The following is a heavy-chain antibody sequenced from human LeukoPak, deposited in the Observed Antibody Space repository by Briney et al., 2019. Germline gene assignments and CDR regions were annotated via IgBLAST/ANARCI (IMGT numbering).Heavy chain of an antibody. Sequence: SETLSLTCTVSGCSISSYYWSWIRQPPGKGLEWIGEINHSGSTNYNPSLKSRVTISVDTSKNQFSLKLSSVTAADTAVYYCARLTYYYGSGSYYEHFDYWGQGTLVTVSS. CDR1: GCSISSYY. D-gene: IGHD3-10*01. V-gene: IGHV4-34*01. CDR3: ARLTYYYGSGSYYEHFDY. J-gene: IGHJ4*02. CDR2: INHSGST.